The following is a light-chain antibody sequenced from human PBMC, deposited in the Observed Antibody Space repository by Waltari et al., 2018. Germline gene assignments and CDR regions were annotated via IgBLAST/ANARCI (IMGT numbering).Light chain of an antibody. J-gene: IGLJ3*02. V-gene: IGLV4-69*01. CDR1: GEYSAYA. CDR2: VNSDGSH. Sequence: LVLTQSPSASASLGASVKLTCSLPGEYSAYAIAWHQQQPLKGPRNLVTVNSDGSHKKGDGISERFSGSSSDLDRYLIISRLQSDDEADYFCQTWGTGIQVFGSGTKLTVL. CDR3: QTWGTGIQV.